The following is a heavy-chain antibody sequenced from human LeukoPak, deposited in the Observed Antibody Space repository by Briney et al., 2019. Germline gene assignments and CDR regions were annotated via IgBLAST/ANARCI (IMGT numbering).Heavy chain of an antibody. CDR2: INHSGST. CDR3: ARGGIAAAYGN. D-gene: IGHD6-13*01. V-gene: IGHV4-34*01. CDR1: GGSFSVYY. Sequence: SETLSLTCAVYGGSFSVYYWSWIRQPPGKGLEWIGEINHSGSTNYNPSLKSRVTISVDTSKNQFSLKLSSVTAADTAVYYCARGGIAAAYGNWGQGTLVTVSS. J-gene: IGHJ4*02.